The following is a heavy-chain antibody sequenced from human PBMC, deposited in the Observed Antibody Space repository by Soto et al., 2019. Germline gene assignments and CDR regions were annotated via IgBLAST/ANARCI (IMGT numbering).Heavy chain of an antibody. CDR2: MYNSEST. J-gene: IGHJ2*01. Sequence: SRPRTCTVGASSVNHGTNYRSWIRQPPGKGLEWIGYMYNSESTNYNPSLRSRLTISIDTSKNQLSLELTSVTAADTDVYFCVRHYNRYLGVWGRGSLVTVSS. CDR1: ASSVNHGTNY. V-gene: IGHV4-61*01. CDR3: VRHYNRYLGV. D-gene: IGHD3-9*01.